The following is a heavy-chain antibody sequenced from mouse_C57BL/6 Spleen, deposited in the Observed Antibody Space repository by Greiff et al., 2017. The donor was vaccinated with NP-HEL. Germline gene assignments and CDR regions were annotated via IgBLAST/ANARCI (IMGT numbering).Heavy chain of an antibody. V-gene: IGHV1-76*01. D-gene: IGHD1-1*01. CDR2: IYPGSGNT. CDR3: ARNYYGSVYAMDY. J-gene: IGHJ4*01. Sequence: QVQLQQSGAELVRPGASVKLSCKASGYTFTDYYINWVKQRPGQGLEWIARIYPGSGNTYYNEKFKGKATLTAEKSSSTAYMQLSSLTSEDSAVYFCARNYYGSVYAMDYWGQGTSVTVSS. CDR1: GYTFTDYY.